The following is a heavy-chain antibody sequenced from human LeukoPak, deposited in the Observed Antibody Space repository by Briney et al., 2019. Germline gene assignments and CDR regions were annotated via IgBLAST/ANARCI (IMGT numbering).Heavy chain of an antibody. J-gene: IGHJ5*02. CDR2: ISGYNGKT. CDR3: ARDAREVLLWFGESSP. Sequence: ASVKVSCKASGYTFTNYGISWVRQAPGQGLEWMGWISGYNGKTNYAQKLQGRVTMTTDTSTSTAYMELRSLRSDDTAVYYCARDAREVLLWFGESSPWGQGTLVTVSS. V-gene: IGHV1-18*01. CDR1: GYTFTNYG. D-gene: IGHD3-10*01.